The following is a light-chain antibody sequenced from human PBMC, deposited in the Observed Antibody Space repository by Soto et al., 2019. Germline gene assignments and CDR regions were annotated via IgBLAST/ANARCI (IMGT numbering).Light chain of an antibody. CDR2: GAS. V-gene: IGKV3-15*01. Sequence: EIGVSQSPATLSVSPGERATLSCRASQSININLAWYQQKPGQAPRLLIYGASTRATGLPARFSGSGSGTDFTLTINRLEPEDFAVYYCQQYDSSPRPFGQGTKVDIK. J-gene: IGKJ1*01. CDR3: QQYDSSPRP. CDR1: QSININ.